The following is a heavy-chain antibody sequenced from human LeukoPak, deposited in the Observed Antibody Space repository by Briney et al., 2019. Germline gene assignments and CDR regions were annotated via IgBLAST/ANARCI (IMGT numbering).Heavy chain of an antibody. CDR3: ARLRQDIVVVVAATHNWFDP. J-gene: IGHJ5*02. CDR2: IYPGDSDT. CDR1: GYSFTSYW. D-gene: IGHD2-15*01. Sequence: GESLKISCKGSGYSFTSYWIGWVRQMPGKGLEWMGIIYPGDSDTRYSPSFQGQVTISADKSLSTAYLQWSSLKASDTAMYYCARLRQDIVVVVAATHNWFDPWGQGTLVTVSS. V-gene: IGHV5-51*01.